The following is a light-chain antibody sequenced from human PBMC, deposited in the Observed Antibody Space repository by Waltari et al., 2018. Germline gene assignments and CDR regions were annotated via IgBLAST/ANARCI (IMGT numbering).Light chain of an antibody. CDR2: YDS. CDR1: NIGSYS. CDR3: QVWDDTTNSGV. Sequence: SYVLTQPPSVSVAPGETARITCGGDNIGSYSVHWYQQRPGQAPMLVIYYDSDRPSGIPERFSGSNSGNTATLTISRVEAGDEADYHCQVWDDTTNSGVFGGGTRLTVL. V-gene: IGLV3-21*04. J-gene: IGLJ3*02.